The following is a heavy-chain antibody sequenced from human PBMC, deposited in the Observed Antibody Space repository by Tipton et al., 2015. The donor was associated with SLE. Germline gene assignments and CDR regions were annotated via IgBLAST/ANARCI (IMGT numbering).Heavy chain of an antibody. CDR3: ARDMSTVPAAPFDY. D-gene: IGHD2-2*01. CDR1: GVSISESSNF. V-gene: IGHV4-39*02. J-gene: IGHJ4*02. CDR2: ISYTGNT. Sequence: TLSLTCSVSGVSISESSNFWGWIRQPPGKGLEWIGNISYTGNTLYNPSLKSRVTISVDTSKNRFSLKVTSVTAADTAVYYCARDMSTVPAAPFDYWGQGTLVTVSS.